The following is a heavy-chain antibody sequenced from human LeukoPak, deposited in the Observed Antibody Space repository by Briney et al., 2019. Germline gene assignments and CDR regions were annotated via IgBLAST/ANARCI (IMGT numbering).Heavy chain of an antibody. J-gene: IGHJ4*02. CDR3: ARRPAGAAGLFFDY. Sequence: GESLQISCKASGYNFTTYWIAWVRQMPGKGLECMGIIYPDDSDTRYSPSFQGQVSISADKSINTAYLLWSSLKAPDTAMYYCARRPAGAAGLFFDYWGQGALVTVSS. V-gene: IGHV5-51*01. CDR1: GYNFTTYW. CDR2: IYPDDSDT. D-gene: IGHD2-15*01.